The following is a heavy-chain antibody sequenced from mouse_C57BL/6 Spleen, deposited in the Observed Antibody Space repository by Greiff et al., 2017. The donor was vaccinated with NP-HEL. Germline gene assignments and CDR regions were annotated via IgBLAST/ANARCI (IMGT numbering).Heavy chain of an antibody. J-gene: IGHJ4*01. CDR2: IDPSDSET. D-gene: IGHD1-1*01. CDR3: ASNFYGSSSYGMDY. V-gene: IGHV1-52*01. CDR1: GYTFTSYW. Sequence: VQLQQSGAELVRPGSSVKLSCKASGYTFTSYWMHWVKQRPIQGLEWIGNIDPSDSETHYNQKFKDKATLTVDKSSSTAYMQLSSLTSEDSAVYYCASNFYGSSSYGMDYWGQGTSVTVSS.